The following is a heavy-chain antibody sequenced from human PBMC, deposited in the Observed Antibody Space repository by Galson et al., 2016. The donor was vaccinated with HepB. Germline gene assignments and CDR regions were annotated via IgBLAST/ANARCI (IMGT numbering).Heavy chain of an antibody. CDR2: IYYSGST. V-gene: IGHV4-39*01. Sequence: SETLSLTCTVSGGSISSSSFYWGWIRQPPGKGLEWIGNIYYSGSTYYNPSLKSRVTMSVDTSTNQFSLKLSSVTAADTAVYYCARYYYDTSGYHYFFYYWGQGTLVTVSS. CDR3: ARYYYDTSGYHYFFYY. J-gene: IGHJ4*02. D-gene: IGHD3-22*01. CDR1: GGSISSSSFY.